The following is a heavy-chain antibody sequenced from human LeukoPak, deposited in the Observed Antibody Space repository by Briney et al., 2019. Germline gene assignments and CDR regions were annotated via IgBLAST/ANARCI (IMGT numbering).Heavy chain of an antibody. CDR1: GGSISSYY. Sequence: SETLSLTCTVSGGSISSYYWSWIRQPPGKGLEWIGYIYYSGSTNYNPSLKSRVTISVDTSKNQFSLKLSSVTAADTAVYYCARLAGTCRGYDWTDDNEYYFDYWGQGTLVTVSS. D-gene: IGHD5-12*01. J-gene: IGHJ4*02. CDR3: ARLAGTCRGYDWTDDNEYYFDY. V-gene: IGHV4-59*08. CDR2: IYYSGST.